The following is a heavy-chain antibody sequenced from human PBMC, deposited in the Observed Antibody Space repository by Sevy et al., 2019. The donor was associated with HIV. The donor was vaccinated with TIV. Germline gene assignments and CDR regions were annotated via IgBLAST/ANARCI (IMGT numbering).Heavy chain of an antibody. V-gene: IGHV4-39*01. D-gene: IGHD6-6*01. CDR1: GGSISSSSYY. J-gene: IGHJ6*02. CDR3: ARHLYSSSSKVGYYYGMDV. Sequence: SETLSLTCTVSGGSISSSSYYWGWIRQPPGKGLEWIGSIYYSGSTYYNPSLKSRVTISVDTSKNQFSLKLSSVTAADTAAYYCARHLYSSSSKVGYYYGMDVWGQGTTVTVSS. CDR2: IYYSGST.